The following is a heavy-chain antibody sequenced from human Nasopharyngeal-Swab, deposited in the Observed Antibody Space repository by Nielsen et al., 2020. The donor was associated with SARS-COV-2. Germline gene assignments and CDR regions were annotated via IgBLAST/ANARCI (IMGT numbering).Heavy chain of an antibody. CDR3: ARDLGYSYGPYYFDY. CDR1: GFTFSSYS. V-gene: IGHV3-21*01. J-gene: IGHJ4*02. Sequence: GESLKISCAASGFTFSSYSMNWVRQAPGKGLEWVSSISSSSSYIYYADSVKGRFTISRDNAKNSLYLQMNSLRAEDTAVYYCARDLGYSYGPYYFDYWGQGTLVTVSS. CDR2: ISSSSSYI. D-gene: IGHD5-18*01.